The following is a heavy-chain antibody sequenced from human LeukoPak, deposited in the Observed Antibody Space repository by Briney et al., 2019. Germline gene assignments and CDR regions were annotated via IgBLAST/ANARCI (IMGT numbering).Heavy chain of an antibody. J-gene: IGHJ4*02. CDR1: GYTFTDHY. CDR3: VLAMGEYFDY. V-gene: IGHV1-2*02. CDR2: TNPKSGGT. D-gene: IGHD2/OR15-2a*01. Sequence: GASVKVSCKASGYTFTDHYIHWVRQAPGQGLEWMGWTNPKSGGTNYAQKFQGRVTMSRDTSIRTAYMELRRLMSDDTAVYYCVLAMGEYFDYWGQGTLVTVS.